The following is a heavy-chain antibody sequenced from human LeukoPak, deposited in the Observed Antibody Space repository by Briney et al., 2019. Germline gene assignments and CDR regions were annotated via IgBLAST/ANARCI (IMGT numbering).Heavy chain of an antibody. Sequence: SVKVSCKASGGTFSSYAIGWVRQAPGQGLEWMGGIIPIFGTANYAQKFQGRVTITADESTSTAYMELSSLRSEDTAVYYCARGFATAYYYDSSGYSPAAYYGMDVWGQGTTVTVSS. CDR3: ARGFATAYYYDSSGYSPAAYYGMDV. J-gene: IGHJ6*02. CDR2: IIPIFGTA. CDR1: GGTFSSYA. V-gene: IGHV1-69*13. D-gene: IGHD3-22*01.